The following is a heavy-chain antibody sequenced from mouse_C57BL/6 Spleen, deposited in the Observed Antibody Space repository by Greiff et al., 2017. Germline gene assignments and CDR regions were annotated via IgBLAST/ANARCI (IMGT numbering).Heavy chain of an antibody. D-gene: IGHD1-1*01. Sequence: VQLQQSGAELVRPGASVKLSCTASGFNIKDYYMHWVKQRPEQGLEWIGRIDPEDGDTEYATKFQGKATMTADTSSNTAYLQLSSLTSEDTAVYYCTTRFITTVVAHWYFDVWGTGTTVTVSS. J-gene: IGHJ1*03. V-gene: IGHV14-1*01. CDR2: IDPEDGDT. CDR3: TTRFITTVVAHWYFDV. CDR1: GFNIKDYY.